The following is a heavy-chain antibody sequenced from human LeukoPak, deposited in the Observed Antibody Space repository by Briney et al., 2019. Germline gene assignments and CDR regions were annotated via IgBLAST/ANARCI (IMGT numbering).Heavy chain of an antibody. CDR1: GYTFTSYY. Sequence: ASVKVSCKASGYTFTSYYMHWVRQAPGQGLEWMGIINPSGGSTSYAQKFQGRVTMTTDTSTSTAYMELRSLRSDDTAVYYCARLDYYDSSGYPLPFDYWGQGTLVTVSS. D-gene: IGHD3-22*01. J-gene: IGHJ4*02. CDR2: INPSGGST. CDR3: ARLDYYDSSGYPLPFDY. V-gene: IGHV1-46*01.